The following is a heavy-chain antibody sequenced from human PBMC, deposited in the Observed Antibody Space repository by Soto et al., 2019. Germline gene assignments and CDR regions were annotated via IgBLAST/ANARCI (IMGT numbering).Heavy chain of an antibody. CDR2: IIPILGIT. CDR3: ARGLQGGPKNAFDI. D-gene: IGHD2-15*01. Sequence: ASVKVSCKASGGTFSSYIISWVRQAPGQGLEWMGRIIPILGITNYAQKFQGRVTITADNSTSTAYMELSSLRSEDTAVYYCARGLQGGPKNAFDIWGQGTMVTVSS. CDR1: GGTFSSYI. J-gene: IGHJ3*02. V-gene: IGHV1-69*02.